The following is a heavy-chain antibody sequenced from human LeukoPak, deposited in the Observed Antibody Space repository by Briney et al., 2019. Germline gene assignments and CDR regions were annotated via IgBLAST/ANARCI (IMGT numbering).Heavy chain of an antibody. CDR3: ARAGTWVDAFDI. D-gene: IGHD1-14*01. CDR2: TYYRSKWYN. CDR1: GDSFSSNGAA. Sequence: PSQTLSLTCAISGDSFSSNGAAWNWIRQSPSRGLEWLGRTYYRSKWYNDYAVSVKSRITINPDTSKNQFSLQLNSVTPEDTAVYYCARAGTWVDAFDIWGQGTMVTVSS. J-gene: IGHJ3*02. V-gene: IGHV6-1*01.